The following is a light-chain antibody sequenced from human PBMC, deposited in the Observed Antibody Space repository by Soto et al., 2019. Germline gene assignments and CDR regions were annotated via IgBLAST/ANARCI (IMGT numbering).Light chain of an antibody. J-gene: IGKJ1*01. CDR3: QQYGASPWT. V-gene: IGKV3-20*01. CDR2: GTS. CDR1: QSVGSN. Sequence: EVVMTQFPATLSMSPGERATLSCRASQSVGSNVAWYQQKSGQAPRLLIYGTSTRATGIPDRFSASGSGTDFTLTISRLEPEDFAVYHCQQYGASPWTFGQVTKVDNK.